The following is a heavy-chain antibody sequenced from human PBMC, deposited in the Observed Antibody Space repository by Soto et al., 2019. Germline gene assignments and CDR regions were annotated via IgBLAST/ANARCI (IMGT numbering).Heavy chain of an antibody. J-gene: IGHJ6*02. CDR3: AQLPHIGWYHHYYGMEA. V-gene: IGHV3-30*18. D-gene: IGHD6-19*01. Sequence: QVQLVESGGGVVQPGRSLRLSCAASGFTFSSYGMHWVRQAPGKGLEWMAVISHDETINGYADSVKGRFSISRDNSKNTLYLQMKSLRTEDTAVYHCAQLPHIGWYHHYYGMEAWGQGTTVTVSS. CDR2: ISHDETIN. CDR1: GFTFSSYG.